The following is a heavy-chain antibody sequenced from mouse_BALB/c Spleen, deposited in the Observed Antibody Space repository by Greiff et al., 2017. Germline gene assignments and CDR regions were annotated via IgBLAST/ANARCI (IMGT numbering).Heavy chain of an antibody. CDR3: ARASSSIYYFDC. V-gene: IGHV14-3*02. Sequence: EVKLMESGAELVKPGASVKLSCTASGFNIKDTYMHWVKQRPEQGLEWIGRIDPANGNTKYDPKFQGKATITADTSSNTAYLQLSSLTSEDTAVYYCARASSSIYYFDCWGQGTTLTGSS. J-gene: IGHJ2*01. CDR1: GFNIKDTY. CDR2: IDPANGNT. D-gene: IGHD6-1*01.